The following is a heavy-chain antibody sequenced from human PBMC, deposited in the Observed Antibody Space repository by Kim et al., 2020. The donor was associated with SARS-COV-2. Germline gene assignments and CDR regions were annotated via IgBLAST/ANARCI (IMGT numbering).Heavy chain of an antibody. D-gene: IGHD3-3*01. CDR3: ARVGLSITIFGVVTRLFDY. Sequence: KSRVTIAVDTSKNQLSLKLSSVTAADTAVYYCARVGLSITIFGVVTRLFDYWGQGTLVTVSS. J-gene: IGHJ4*02. V-gene: IGHV4-30-2*05.